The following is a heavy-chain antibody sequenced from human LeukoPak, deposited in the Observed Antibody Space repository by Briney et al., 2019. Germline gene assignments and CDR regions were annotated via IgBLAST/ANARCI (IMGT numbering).Heavy chain of an antibody. D-gene: IGHD6-13*01. CDR1: GGSISSTNW. CDR2: IYYSGNS. CDR3: ARQSYSRGRLPDDY. V-gene: IGHV4-28*01. J-gene: IGHJ4*02. Sequence: SETLSLTCTVSGGSISSTNWWGWIRQPPGKGLEWIGYIYYSGNSNYNPSLKSRVTISVDTSKNQFSLKLSSVTAADTAVYYCARQSYSRGRLPDDYWGQGTLVTVSS.